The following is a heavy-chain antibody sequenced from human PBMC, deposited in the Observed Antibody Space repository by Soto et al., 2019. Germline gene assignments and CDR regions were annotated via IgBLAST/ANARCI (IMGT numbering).Heavy chain of an antibody. CDR3: AKDPSHIYYGSAYFDY. D-gene: IGHD3-10*01. J-gene: IGHJ4*02. CDR1: GFTFSSYA. Sequence: GGSLRLSCAASGFTFSSYAMSWVRQAPGKGLEWVSAISGSGGSTYYADSVKGRFTISRDNSKNTLYLQMNSLRAEDTAVYYCAKDPSHIYYGSAYFDYWGQGTLVTVYS. CDR2: ISGSGGST. V-gene: IGHV3-23*01.